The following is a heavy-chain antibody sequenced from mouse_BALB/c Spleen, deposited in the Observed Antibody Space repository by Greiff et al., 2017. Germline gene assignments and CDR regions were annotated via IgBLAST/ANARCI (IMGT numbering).Heavy chain of an antibody. V-gene: IGHV5-6-3*01. CDR1: GFTFSSYG. J-gene: IGHJ2*01. CDR2: INSNGGST. CDR3: ARDWDLDD. D-gene: IGHD4-1*01. Sequence: EVQRVESGGGLVQPGGSLKLSCAASGFTFSSYGMSWVRQTPDKRLELVATINSNGGSTYYPDSVKGRFTISRDNAKNTLYLQMSSLKSEDTAMYYCARDWDLDDWGQGTTLTVSS.